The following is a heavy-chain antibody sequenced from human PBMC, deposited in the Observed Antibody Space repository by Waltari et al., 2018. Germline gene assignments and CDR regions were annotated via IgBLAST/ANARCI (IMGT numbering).Heavy chain of an antibody. Sequence: QVQLQASGPGLVKPSQTLSLTCTVSGGSLSRGRYYWSWIRQPAGKGLEWIGHIYTSGITNYNPSLKSRVTISVDTSKNQFSLKLSSVTAAYTAVYYCASEDYDFLNAYYGSYFDYWGQGTLVTVSS. CDR2: IYTSGIT. CDR1: GGSLSRGRYY. J-gene: IGHJ4*02. CDR3: ASEDYDFLNAYYGSYFDY. V-gene: IGHV4-61*02. D-gene: IGHD3-3*01.